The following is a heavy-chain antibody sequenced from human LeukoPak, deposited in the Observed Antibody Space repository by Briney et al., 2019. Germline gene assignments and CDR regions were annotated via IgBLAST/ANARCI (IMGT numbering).Heavy chain of an antibody. CDR1: GFTFSSYA. D-gene: IGHD6-19*01. CDR3: AKAFKWLADFDY. V-gene: IGHV3-23*01. J-gene: IGHJ4*02. CDR2: ISGSGGST. Sequence: GGSLRLSCAASGFTFSSYAISWVRQAPGKGLEWVSAISGSGGSTYYADSVKGRFTIPRDNSKNTLYLQMNSLRAEDTAVYYCAKAFKWLADFDYWGQGTLVTVSS.